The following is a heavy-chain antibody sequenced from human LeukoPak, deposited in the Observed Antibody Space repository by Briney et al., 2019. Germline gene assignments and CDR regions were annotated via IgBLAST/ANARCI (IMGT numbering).Heavy chain of an antibody. D-gene: IGHD2-15*01. J-gene: IGHJ6*02. CDR1: GFTVSSNY. CDR3: ARTKEYCSGNRCYSEDYYYGMDV. V-gene: IGHV3-66*01. Sequence: GGSLRLSCAASGFTVSSNYMSWVRQAPGKGLEWVSVIYAGGSTYYADSVKGRFNISRDNSKNTLYLQMNSLRAEDTAVYYCARTKEYCSGNRCYSEDYYYGMDVWGQGTTVTVSS. CDR2: IYAGGST.